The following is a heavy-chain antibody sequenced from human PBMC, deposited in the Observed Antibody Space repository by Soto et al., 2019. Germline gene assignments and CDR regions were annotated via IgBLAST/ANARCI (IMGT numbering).Heavy chain of an antibody. Sequence: PGESLKISCKGSGYSFTSYWIGWVRQMPGKGLEWMGIIYPGDSDTRYSPSFQGQVTISADKSISTAYLQWSSLKASDTAMYYCARPNEYYVARIGFLGFAFDIWGQGTMVTVSS. CDR1: GYSFTSYW. CDR2: IYPGDSDT. J-gene: IGHJ3*02. CDR3: ARPNEYYVARIGFLGFAFDI. V-gene: IGHV5-51*01. D-gene: IGHD3-10*02.